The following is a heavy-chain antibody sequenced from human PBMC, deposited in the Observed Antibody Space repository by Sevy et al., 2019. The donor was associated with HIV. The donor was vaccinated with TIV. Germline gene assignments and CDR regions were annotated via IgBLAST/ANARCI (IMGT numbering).Heavy chain of an antibody. Sequence: SETLSLTCTVSGGSISSYYWNWIRQPPGKGLEYIGYINYSGNSDYTPSLKSRVTISLDTSKNPFSLMLSSVTAADTAVYYCARGGPVQQQLDYFDYWGQGTLVTVSS. V-gene: IGHV4-59*01. CDR3: ARGGPVQQQLDYFDY. J-gene: IGHJ4*02. CDR2: INYSGNS. CDR1: GGSISSYY. D-gene: IGHD6-13*01.